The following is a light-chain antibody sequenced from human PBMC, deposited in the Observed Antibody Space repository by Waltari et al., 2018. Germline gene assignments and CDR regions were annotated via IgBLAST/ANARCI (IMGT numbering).Light chain of an antibody. J-gene: IGKJ4*01. CDR1: QRVSSY. Sequence: EIVLTQSPATLSLSPGERAPLSCRASQRVSSYLAWYQQKPGQAPRLLIYDASNRATGIPARFSGSGSGTDFTLTISSLEPEDFAVYYCQHRGTFGGGTKVEIK. CDR3: QHRGT. V-gene: IGKV3-11*01. CDR2: DAS.